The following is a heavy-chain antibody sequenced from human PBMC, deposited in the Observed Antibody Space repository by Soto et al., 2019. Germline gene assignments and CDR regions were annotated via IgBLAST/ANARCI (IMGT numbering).Heavy chain of an antibody. CDR1: GFSFSSYS. CDR2: ISRSTSYI. Sequence: EVQLVESGGGLVKPGGSLRLSCAASGFSFSSYSMTWVRQAPGKGLEWVSSISRSTSYINYADSVKGRFTISRATAKKSLYLHMNSLRAEDTAVYYCARGYTGYCSGGTCYWFDPWGQGTLVTVSS. J-gene: IGHJ5*02. CDR3: ARGYTGYCSGGTCYWFDP. V-gene: IGHV3-21*01. D-gene: IGHD2-15*01.